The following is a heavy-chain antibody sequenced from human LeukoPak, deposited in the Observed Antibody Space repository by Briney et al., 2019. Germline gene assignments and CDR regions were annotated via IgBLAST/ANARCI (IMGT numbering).Heavy chain of an antibody. Sequence: GGSLRLSCAASGFTFSSYAMHWVRQAPGKGLEWVAVISYDGSNKYYADSVKGRFTISRDNSKNALYLQMNSLTAEDTAVYYCARASTVRYSSVHYWGQGTLVTVSS. CDR1: GFTFSSYA. CDR2: ISYDGSNK. J-gene: IGHJ4*02. D-gene: IGHD6-19*01. V-gene: IGHV3-30*04. CDR3: ARASTVRYSSVHY.